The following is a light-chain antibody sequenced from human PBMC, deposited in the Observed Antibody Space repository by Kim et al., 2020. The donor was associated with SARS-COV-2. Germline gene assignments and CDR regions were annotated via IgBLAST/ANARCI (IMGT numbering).Light chain of an antibody. CDR3: QQYNNWPPYI. Sequence: GERATLSCRASQSVSSNLAWYQQKPGQAPRLLIYGASTRATGIPARFSGSGSGTEFTLTISSLQSEDFAIYYCQQYNNWPPYIFGQGTKLEI. J-gene: IGKJ2*01. V-gene: IGKV3-15*01. CDR1: QSVSSN. CDR2: GAS.